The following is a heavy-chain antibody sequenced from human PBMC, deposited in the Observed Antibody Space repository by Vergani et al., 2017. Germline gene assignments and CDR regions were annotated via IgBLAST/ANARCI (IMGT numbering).Heavy chain of an antibody. J-gene: IGHJ4*02. CDR3: TTDTAVVPAAISEGAYFDY. CDR2: IKSKTDGGTT. V-gene: IGHV3-15*01. Sequence: VQLVESGGGLVQPGGSLRLSCAASGFTFSSYWMSWVRQAPGKGLEWVGRIKSKTDGGTTDYAAPVKGRFTISRDDSKNTLYLQMNSLKTEDTAVYYCTTDTAVVPAAISEGAYFDYWGQGTLVTVSS. CDR1: GFTFSSYW. D-gene: IGHD2-2*02.